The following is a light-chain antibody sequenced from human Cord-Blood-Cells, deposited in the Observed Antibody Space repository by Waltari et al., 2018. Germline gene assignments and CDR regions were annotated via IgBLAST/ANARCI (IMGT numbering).Light chain of an antibody. CDR3: QQYNNWPGT. V-gene: IGKV3-15*01. J-gene: IGKJ1*01. CDR2: GAS. Sequence: EIVMPQSPVTLSVSPGDRATHSCRASQSFSSNLAWYQQKPGQAPRPLIYGASTRATGIPARFSGSGSGTEFTLTISSLQSEDFAVYYCQQYNNWPGTFGQGTKVEIK. CDR1: QSFSSN.